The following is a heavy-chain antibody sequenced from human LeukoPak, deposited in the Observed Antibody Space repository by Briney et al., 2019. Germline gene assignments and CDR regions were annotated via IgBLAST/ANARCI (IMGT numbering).Heavy chain of an antibody. CDR3: AREPNYGSGSYYNRGFDY. Sequence: GGSLRLSCAASGFTFSSYAMSWVRQAPGKGLEWVSSISGSGGSIYYADSVKGRFTISRDNSKSTLYLQMNSLRAEDTAVYYCAREPNYGSGSYYNRGFDYWGQGTLVTVSS. CDR2: ISGSGGSI. J-gene: IGHJ4*02. D-gene: IGHD3-10*01. CDR1: GFTFSSYA. V-gene: IGHV3-23*01.